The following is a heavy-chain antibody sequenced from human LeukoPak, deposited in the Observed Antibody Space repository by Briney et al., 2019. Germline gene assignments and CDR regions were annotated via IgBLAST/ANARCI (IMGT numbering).Heavy chain of an antibody. J-gene: IGHJ4*02. CDR2: IYYSGST. V-gene: IGHV4-39*07. CDR1: GGSISSSSYY. D-gene: IGHD3-22*01. CDR3: ARVTEGGYYDSSGYFDY. Sequence: SETLSLTCTVSGGSISSSSYYWGWIRQPPGKGLEWIGSIYYSGSTYYNPSLKSRVTISVDTSKNQFSLKLSSVTAADTAVYYCARVTEGGYYDSSGYFDYWGQGTLVTVSS.